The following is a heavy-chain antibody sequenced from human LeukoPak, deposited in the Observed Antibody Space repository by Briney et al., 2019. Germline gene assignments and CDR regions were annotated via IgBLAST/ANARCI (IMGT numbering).Heavy chain of an antibody. D-gene: IGHD2-2*01. CDR2: ISGSGGST. CDR3: ASYRSSTRCYDAFDI. J-gene: IGHJ3*02. V-gene: IGHV3-23*01. CDR1: GFTFSSYA. Sequence: GGSLRLSCAASGFTFSSYAMSWVRQAPGKGLEWVSAISGSGGSTYYADSVKGRFTISRDNSKNTLYLQMNSLRAEDTAVYYCASYRSSTRCYDAFDIWGQGTMVTVSS.